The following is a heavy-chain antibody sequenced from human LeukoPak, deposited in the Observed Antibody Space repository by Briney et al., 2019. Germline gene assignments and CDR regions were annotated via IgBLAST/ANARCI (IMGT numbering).Heavy chain of an antibody. D-gene: IGHD4-17*01. CDR2: ISGSGGST. J-gene: IGHJ5*02. V-gene: IGHV3-23*01. CDR3: ARDPTTVTTVTNWFDP. Sequence: GGSLRLSCAASGFTFSSYAMSWVRQAPGKGLEWVSAISGSGGSTYYADSVKGRFTISRDNSKNTLYLQMNSLRAEDTAVYYCARDPTTVTTVTNWFDPWGQGTLVTVSS. CDR1: GFTFSSYA.